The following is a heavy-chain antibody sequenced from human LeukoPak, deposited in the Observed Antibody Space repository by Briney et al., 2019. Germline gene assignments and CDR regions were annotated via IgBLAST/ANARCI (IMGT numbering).Heavy chain of an antibody. J-gene: IGHJ1*01. Sequence: SETLSLTCTVSGGSISSGGYYWSWIRQHPGKGLEWIGYIYYSGSTYYNPSLKSRVTISVDTSKNQFSLKLSSVTAADTAVYYCVSGSSSWLYFQHWGQGTLVTVSS. CDR3: VSGSSSWLYFQH. CDR2: IYYSGST. CDR1: GGSISSGGYY. D-gene: IGHD6-13*01. V-gene: IGHV4-31*03.